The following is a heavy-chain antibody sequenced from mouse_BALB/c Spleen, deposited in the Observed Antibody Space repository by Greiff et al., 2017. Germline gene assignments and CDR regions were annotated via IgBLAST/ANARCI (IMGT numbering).Heavy chain of an antibody. CDR3: ARDAFPYSSDY. Sequence: VQLQQSGAELVRPGTSVKVSCKASGYAFTNYLIEWVKQRPGQGLEWIGVINPGSGGTNYNEKFKGKATLTADKSSSTAYMQLSSLTSDDSAVYFCARDAFPYSSDYWGAGTTLTVSP. CDR1: GYAFTNYL. V-gene: IGHV1-54*01. J-gene: IGHJ2*01. CDR2: INPGSGGT.